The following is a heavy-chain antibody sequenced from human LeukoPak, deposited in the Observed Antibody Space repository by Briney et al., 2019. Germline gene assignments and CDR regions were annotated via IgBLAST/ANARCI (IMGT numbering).Heavy chain of an antibody. CDR2: IYYSGST. Sequence: SETLSLTCTVSGGSISSYYWSWIRQPPGKGLEWIGSIYYSGSTYYNPSLKSRVTISVDTSKNQFSLKLSSVTAADTAVYYCARAESFYGGYYYYGMDVWGQGTTVTVSS. V-gene: IGHV4-39*07. CDR1: GGSISSYY. D-gene: IGHD4-23*01. J-gene: IGHJ6*02. CDR3: ARAESFYGGYYYYGMDV.